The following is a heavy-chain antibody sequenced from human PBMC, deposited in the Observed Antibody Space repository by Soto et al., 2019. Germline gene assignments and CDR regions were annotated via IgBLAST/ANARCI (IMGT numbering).Heavy chain of an antibody. Sequence: VAVISYDGSNKYYADSVKGRFSISRDNSKNTLYLQMNSLRAEDTGVYYCARGMIPFPRMDVWGQGTTVTVSS. J-gene: IGHJ6*02. V-gene: IGHV3-30-3*01. CDR2: ISYDGSNK. CDR3: ARGMIPFPRMDV. D-gene: IGHD3-16*01.